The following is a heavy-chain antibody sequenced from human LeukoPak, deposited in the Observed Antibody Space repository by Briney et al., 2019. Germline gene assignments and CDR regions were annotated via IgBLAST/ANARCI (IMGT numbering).Heavy chain of an antibody. CDR2: IIPIFGTA. Sequence: VASVKVSCKASGGTFSSYAISWVRQAPGQGLEWMGRIIPIFGTANYAQKFQGRVTITTDESTSIAYMELSSLRSEDTAVYYCARGGDGYDYWGQGTLVTVSS. D-gene: IGHD5-24*01. CDR1: GGTFSSYA. CDR3: ARGGDGYDY. J-gene: IGHJ4*02. V-gene: IGHV1-69*05.